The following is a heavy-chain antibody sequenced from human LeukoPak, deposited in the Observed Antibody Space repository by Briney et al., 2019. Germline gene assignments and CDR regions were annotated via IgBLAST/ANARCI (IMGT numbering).Heavy chain of an antibody. D-gene: IGHD6-13*01. CDR2: IYHSGST. V-gene: IGHV4-38-2*02. CDR3: ARRPSSSLDYYYYYYYMDV. CDR1: GYSISSGYY. Sequence: SETLSLTCTVSGYSISSGYYWGWIRHPPGKGLEWIGCIYHSGSTYYNPSLKSRVTISVDTSKNQFSLKLSSVTAADTAVYYCARRPSSSLDYYYYYYYMDVWGKGTTVTVSS. J-gene: IGHJ6*03.